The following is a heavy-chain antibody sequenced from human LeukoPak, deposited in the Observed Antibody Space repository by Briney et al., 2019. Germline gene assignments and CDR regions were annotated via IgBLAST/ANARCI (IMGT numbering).Heavy chain of an antibody. V-gene: IGHV3-30*02. CDR1: GFAFSVYW. J-gene: IGHJ4*02. D-gene: IGHD6-13*01. Sequence: GGSLRLSCAASGFAFSVYWMSWVRQAPGKGLEWVAFIRYDGSNKYYADSVKGRFTISRDNSKNTLYLQMNSLRAEDTAVYYCAKDGGYGYSSPRYYFDYWGQGTLVTVSS. CDR2: IRYDGSNK. CDR3: AKDGGYGYSSPRYYFDY.